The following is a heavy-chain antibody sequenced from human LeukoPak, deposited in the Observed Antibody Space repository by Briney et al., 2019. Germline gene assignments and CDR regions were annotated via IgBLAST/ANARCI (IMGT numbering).Heavy chain of an antibody. Sequence: PSQTLSLTCAVSGGSISSGGYSWSWIRQPPGKGLEWIGYIYHSGSTYYNPSLKSRVTISVDRSKNQFSLKLSSVTAADTAVYYCARLQQLDDAFGIWGQGTMVTVSS. CDR3: ARLQQLDDAFGI. CDR2: IYHSGST. J-gene: IGHJ3*02. D-gene: IGHD6-13*01. CDR1: GGSISSGGYS. V-gene: IGHV4-30-2*01.